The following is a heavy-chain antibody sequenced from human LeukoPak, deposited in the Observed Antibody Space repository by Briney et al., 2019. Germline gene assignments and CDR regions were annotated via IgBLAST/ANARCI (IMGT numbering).Heavy chain of an antibody. CDR3: AKLSVGARGDAFDI. D-gene: IGHD1-26*01. Sequence: GGSLRLSCAASGFTFDDYGMSWVRQAPGKGLEWISGVNWNGGSTGYADSVKGRFTISRDNAKNSLYLQMNSLRAEDTAVYYCAKLSVGARGDAFDIWGQGTMVTVSS. J-gene: IGHJ3*02. V-gene: IGHV3-20*04. CDR2: VNWNGGST. CDR1: GFTFDDYG.